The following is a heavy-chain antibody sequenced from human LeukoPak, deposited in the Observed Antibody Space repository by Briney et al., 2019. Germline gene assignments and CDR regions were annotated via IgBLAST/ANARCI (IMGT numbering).Heavy chain of an antibody. J-gene: IGHJ5*02. CDR3: ARVAGWHWFDP. CDR2: IRPSGDNT. D-gene: IGHD6-19*01. V-gene: IGHV3-23*01. CDR1: GLTVRSNY. Sequence: GGSLRLSCEVFGLTVRSNYMTWVRQAPGRGLEWVSSIRPSGDNTYYGDSVKGRFTISRDNSKNTVYLQMNNMRVDDTAVYYCARVAGWHWFDPWGQGTLVTVSS.